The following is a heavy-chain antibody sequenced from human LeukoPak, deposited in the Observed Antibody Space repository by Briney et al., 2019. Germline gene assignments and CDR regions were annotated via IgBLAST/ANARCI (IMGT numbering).Heavy chain of an antibody. J-gene: IGHJ5*02. CDR1: GFTFSSYG. Sequence: GGSLRLSCAASGFTFSSYGMHWVRQAPGKGLEWVAFIRYDGSNKYYADSVKGRFTISRDNSKNTLYLQMNSLRAEDTAVYYCAKVIADYGDYEWFDPWGQGTLVTVSS. V-gene: IGHV3-30*02. CDR3: AKVIADYGDYEWFDP. D-gene: IGHD4-17*01. CDR2: IRYDGSNK.